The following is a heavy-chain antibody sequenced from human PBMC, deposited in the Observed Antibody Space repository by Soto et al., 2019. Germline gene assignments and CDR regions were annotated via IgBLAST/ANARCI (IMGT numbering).Heavy chain of an antibody. CDR1: GGSISSGGYY. CDR2: IYYSGST. CDR3: ARDSFPGDSSGYYTNYYYGMDV. Sequence: SETLSLSCTVSGGSISSGGYYWSWIRQHPGKGLEWIGYIYYSGSTYYNPSLKSRVTISVDTSKNQFSLKLSSVTAADTAVYYCARDSFPGDSSGYYTNYYYGMDVWGQGTTVTVPS. J-gene: IGHJ6*02. V-gene: IGHV4-31*03. D-gene: IGHD3-22*01.